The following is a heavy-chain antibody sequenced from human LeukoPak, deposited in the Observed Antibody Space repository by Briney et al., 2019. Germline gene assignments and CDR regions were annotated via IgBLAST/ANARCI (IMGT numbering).Heavy chain of an antibody. CDR1: GFTLSSNY. J-gene: IGHJ4*02. V-gene: IGHV3-66*01. CDR2: IYSGGST. Sequence: GGSLRLSCAASGFTLSSNYMSWVRQAPGRGLECVSVIYSGGSTYYADSVKGRFTITRDNSKNTLYLQMNSLRAEDTAVYYCARDRAVAAFDYWGQGTLVTVSS. CDR3: ARDRAVAAFDY. D-gene: IGHD6-19*01.